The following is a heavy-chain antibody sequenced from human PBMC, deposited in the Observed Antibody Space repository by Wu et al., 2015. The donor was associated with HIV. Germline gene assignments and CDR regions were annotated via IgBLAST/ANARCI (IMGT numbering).Heavy chain of an antibody. CDR1: GYTFTSYD. V-gene: IGHV1-8*01. D-gene: IGHD3-3*01. J-gene: IGHJ3*02. CDR3: ARGGVNYAFDI. Sequence: QVQLVQSGAEVKKPGASVKVSCKASGYTFTSYDINWVRQATGQGLEWMGWMNPNSGNTGYAQKFQGRVTMTRNTSISTAYMELRQPDDLRTRPSYYCARGGVNYAFDIWGQGQWSPSLQ. CDR2: MNPNSGNT.